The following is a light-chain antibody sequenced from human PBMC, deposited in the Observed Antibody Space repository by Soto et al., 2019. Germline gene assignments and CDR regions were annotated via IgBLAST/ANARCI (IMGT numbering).Light chain of an antibody. Sequence: EIVMTQSPATLSVSPGERATLSCRASQSVRSKLAWYQQKPGQAPRLLIYDASTRATGIPDRFSGSGSGTDFTLTISRLEPEDFAVYYCQQFSSYPLTFGGGTKVDIK. CDR1: QSVRSK. CDR3: QQFSSYPLT. J-gene: IGKJ4*01. V-gene: IGKV3-15*01. CDR2: DAS.